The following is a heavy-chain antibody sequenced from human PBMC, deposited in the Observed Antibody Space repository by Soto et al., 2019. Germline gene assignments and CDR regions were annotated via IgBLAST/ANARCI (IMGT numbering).Heavy chain of an antibody. J-gene: IGHJ4*02. CDR2: INHSGST. V-gene: IGHV4-34*01. D-gene: IGHD6-13*01. CDR1: GGSFSGYY. CDR3: ASEAGYSSSWYFDY. Sequence: SETLSLTCAVYGGSFSGYYWSWIRQPPGKGLEWIGEINHSGSTNYNPSLKSRVTISVDTSKNQFSLKLSSVTAADTAVYYCASEAGYSSSWYFDYWGQGTLVTVSS.